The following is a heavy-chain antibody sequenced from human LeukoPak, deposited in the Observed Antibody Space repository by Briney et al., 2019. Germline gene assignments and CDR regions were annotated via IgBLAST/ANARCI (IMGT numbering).Heavy chain of an antibody. CDR1: GFTFSSYG. D-gene: IGHD3-22*01. CDR3: ARERVGYSSGSPFGY. CDR2: IWYDGSNK. V-gene: IGHV3-33*01. J-gene: IGHJ4*02. Sequence: GGSLRLSCAASGFTFSSYGMHWVRQAPGKGLEWVAVIWYDGSNKYYADSVKGRFTISRDNSKNTLYLQMNSLRAEDTAVYYCARERVGYSSGSPFGYWGQGTLVTVSS.